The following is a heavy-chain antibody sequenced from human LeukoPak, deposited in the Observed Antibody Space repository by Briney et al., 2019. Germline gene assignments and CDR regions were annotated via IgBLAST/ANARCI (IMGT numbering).Heavy chain of an antibody. CDR2: IKQDGSEK. J-gene: IGHJ3*02. Sequence: GGSLRLSCAASGFTFSSSWMSWVRQAPGKGLEWVANIKQDGSEKYYVDSVKGRFTISRDNAKNSLYLQMNSLRAEDTAVYYCARDNPISKYYYYYRSNNKGGDAFDIWGQGTMVTVSS. V-gene: IGHV3-7*01. D-gene: IGHD3-10*01. CDR1: GFTFSSSW. CDR3: ARDNPISKYYYYYRSNNKGGDAFDI.